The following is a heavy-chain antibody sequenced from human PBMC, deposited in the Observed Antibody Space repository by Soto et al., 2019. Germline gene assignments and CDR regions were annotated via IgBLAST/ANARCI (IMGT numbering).Heavy chain of an antibody. D-gene: IGHD7-27*01. CDR3: AGGGTTGDQSYYFDY. CDR1: GGSFSGYY. Sequence: PSETLSLTCAVYGGSFSGYYWSWIRQPPGKGLEWIGEINHSGSTNYNPSLKSRVTISVNTSKNQFSLKLSSVTAADTAVYYCAGGGTTGDQSYYFDYWGQGTLVTVSS. CDR2: INHSGST. V-gene: IGHV4-34*01. J-gene: IGHJ4*02.